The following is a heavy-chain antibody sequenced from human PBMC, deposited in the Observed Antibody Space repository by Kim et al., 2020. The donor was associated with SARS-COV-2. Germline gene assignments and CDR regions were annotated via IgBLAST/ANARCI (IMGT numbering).Heavy chain of an antibody. J-gene: IGHJ6*02. Sequence: SQTLSLTCAISGDSVSSNSAAWNWIRQSPSRGLEWLGRTYYRSKWYNDYAVSVKSRITINPDTSKNQFSLQLNSVTPEDTAVYYCARCIYSGQQPDYYYGMDVWGQGTTVTVSS. CDR2: TYYRSKWYN. D-gene: IGHD6-13*01. CDR3: ARCIYSGQQPDYYYGMDV. V-gene: IGHV6-1*01. CDR1: GDSVSSNSAA.